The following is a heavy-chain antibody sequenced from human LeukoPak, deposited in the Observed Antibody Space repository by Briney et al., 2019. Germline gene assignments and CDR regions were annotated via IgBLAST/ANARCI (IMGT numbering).Heavy chain of an antibody. Sequence: PGGSLRLSCAASGFTVSSNYMSWVRQAPGKGLEWVSVIYSGGSTNYADSVKGRFTISRDNSKNTLYLQKNSLRAENTAVYYCARNYYDSSGRSAFDIWGQGTMVTVSS. CDR1: GFTVSSNY. CDR2: IYSGGST. D-gene: IGHD3-22*01. J-gene: IGHJ3*02. V-gene: IGHV3-53*01. CDR3: ARNYYDSSGRSAFDI.